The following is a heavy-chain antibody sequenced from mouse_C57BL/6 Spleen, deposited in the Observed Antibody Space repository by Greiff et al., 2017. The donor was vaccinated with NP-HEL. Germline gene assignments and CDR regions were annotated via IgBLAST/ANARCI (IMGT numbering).Heavy chain of an antibody. CDR3: TREAGTPWFAY. D-gene: IGHD4-1*01. V-gene: IGHV1-15*01. Sequence: QVQLKQSGAELVRPGASVTLSCKASGYTFTDYEMHWVKQTPVHGLEWIGAIDPETGGTAYNQKFKGKAILTADKSSSTAYMELRSLTSEDSAVYYCTREAGTPWFAYWGQGTLVTVSA. CDR2: IDPETGGT. J-gene: IGHJ3*01. CDR1: GYTFTDYE.